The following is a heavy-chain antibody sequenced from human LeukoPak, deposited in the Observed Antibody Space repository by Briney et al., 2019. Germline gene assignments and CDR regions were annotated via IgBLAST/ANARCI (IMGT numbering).Heavy chain of an antibody. CDR2: INPNSGGT. V-gene: IGHV1-2*02. D-gene: IGHD2-2*01. Sequence: ASVKVSCRASGYTFTDYYMHWVRQAPGQGLEWMGWINPNSGGTNYAQKFQGRVTMTRDTSISTAYMELSRLRSDDTAVYYCARLPTTIFFDYWGQGTLVTVSS. CDR3: ARLPTTIFFDY. CDR1: GYTFTDYY. J-gene: IGHJ4*02.